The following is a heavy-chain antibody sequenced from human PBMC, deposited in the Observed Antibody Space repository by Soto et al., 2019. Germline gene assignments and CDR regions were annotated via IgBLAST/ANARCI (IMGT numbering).Heavy chain of an antibody. CDR1: GGTFSSKG. J-gene: IGHJ4*02. CDR3: ARGTGTTWGVFDY. CDR2: IIPIFDTA. V-gene: IGHV1-69*01. Sequence: QVQRVQSGTEMKKPGSSVKVSCKASGGTFSSKGISWVRQAPGQGLEWMGAIIPIFDTANYAQKFQGRLTITADESTATAYMELSSLRSEDTAVYYCARGTGTTWGVFDYWGQGTLVTVSS. D-gene: IGHD1-1*01.